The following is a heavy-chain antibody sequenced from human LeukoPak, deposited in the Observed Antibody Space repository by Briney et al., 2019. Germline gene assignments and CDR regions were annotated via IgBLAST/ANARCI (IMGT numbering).Heavy chain of an antibody. CDR2: IYYSGST. V-gene: IGHV4-59*01. CDR1: GGSISSYY. D-gene: IGHD3-22*01. Sequence: SSETLSLTCTASGGSISSYYWSWIRQPPGKGLEWIGYIYYSGSTNYNPSLKSRVTISVDTSKNQFSLKLSSVTAADTAVYYCARVDSRNYYGMDVWGQGTTVTVSS. J-gene: IGHJ6*02. CDR3: ARVDSRNYYGMDV.